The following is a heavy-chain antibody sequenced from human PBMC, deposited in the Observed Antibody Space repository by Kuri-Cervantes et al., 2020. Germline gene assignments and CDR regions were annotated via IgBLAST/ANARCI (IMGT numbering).Heavy chain of an antibody. V-gene: IGHV4-4*07. CDR2: IYTSGST. Sequence: ESLKISCTVSGGSISSYYWSWIRQPAGKGLEWIGRIYTSGSTNYNPSLKSRVTMSVDTSKNQFSLKLSSVTAADTAVYYCARGAGDSRGTDFDYWGQGTLVTVSS. CDR3: ARGAGDSRGTDFDY. D-gene: IGHD3-22*01. J-gene: IGHJ4*02. CDR1: GGSISSYY.